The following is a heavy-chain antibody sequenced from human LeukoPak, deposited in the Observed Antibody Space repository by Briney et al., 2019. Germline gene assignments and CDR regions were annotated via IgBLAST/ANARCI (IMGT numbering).Heavy chain of an antibody. CDR1: GYTFTSYD. Sequence: ASVKVSCKASGYTFTSYDINWVRQATGQGLEWMGWMNPNSGSKGYAQKFQGRVTMTRNTSISTAYMELSSLRSEDTAVYYCARGPIRLRYMFVYWGQGTLVTVSS. CDR2: MNPNSGSK. V-gene: IGHV1-8*01. D-gene: IGHD5-12*01. CDR3: ARGPIRLRYMFVY. J-gene: IGHJ4*02.